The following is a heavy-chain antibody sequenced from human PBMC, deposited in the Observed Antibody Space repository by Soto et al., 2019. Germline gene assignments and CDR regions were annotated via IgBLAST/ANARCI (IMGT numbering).Heavy chain of an antibody. CDR1: GDSVSNNGAT. Sequence: SQTLSLTCAICGDSVSNNGATWNWIRQSPSRGLEWLGRAYYRSRWRYDYATSVRGRITINPDTSKNQFSLQLNSVTPEDTAVYYCARDPPDFNSGFDYWGQGTPVTVSS. D-gene: IGHD2-15*01. V-gene: IGHV6-1*01. CDR3: ARDPPDFNSGFDY. CDR2: AYYRSRWRY. J-gene: IGHJ4*02.